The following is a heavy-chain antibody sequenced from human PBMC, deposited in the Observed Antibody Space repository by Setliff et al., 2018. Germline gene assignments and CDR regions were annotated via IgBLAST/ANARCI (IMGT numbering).Heavy chain of an antibody. CDR3: ARGVVVVVAATSNYFDP. J-gene: IGHJ5*02. Sequence: PGGSLRLSCVGSGFTISGYAMTWVRQAPGKGLEWVAFIRYDGSNKDYADSVKGRFTISRDNSKNAVYLQMNSLRAEDTAEYYCARGVVVVVAATSNYFDPWGQGTLVTVSS. CDR1: GFTISGYA. V-gene: IGHV3-30*02. CDR2: IRYDGSNK. D-gene: IGHD2-15*01.